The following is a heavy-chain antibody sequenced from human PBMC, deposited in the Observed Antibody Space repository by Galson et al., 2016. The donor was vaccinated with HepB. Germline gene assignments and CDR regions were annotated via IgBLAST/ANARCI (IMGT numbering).Heavy chain of an antibody. CDR1: GLTFSSYN. Sequence: SLRLSCAVSGLTFSSYNMNWVRQAPGKGLEWVSHISSRTRTTYYADSVKGRFTISRDNAKNSLYLQMNSLRDEDTAVYYCASQWVAVDYWGRGTLVPVSS. J-gene: IGHJ4*02. CDR3: ASQWVAVDY. D-gene: IGHD2-15*01. V-gene: IGHV3-48*02. CDR2: ISSRTRTT.